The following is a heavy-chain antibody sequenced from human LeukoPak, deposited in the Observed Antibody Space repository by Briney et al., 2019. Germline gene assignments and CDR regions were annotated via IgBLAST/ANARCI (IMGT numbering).Heavy chain of an antibody. CDR3: ARDYYYGSGRYYYMDV. J-gene: IGHJ6*03. D-gene: IGHD3-10*01. CDR1: GFTFDDYA. CDR2: ISWNSGSI. V-gene: IGHV3-9*01. Sequence: GGSLRLSCAASGFTFDDYAMHWVRQAPGKGLEWVSGISWNSGSIGYADSVKGRFTISRDNAKNSLYLQMNSLRAEDTAVYYCARDYYYGSGRYYYMDVWGKGTTVTISS.